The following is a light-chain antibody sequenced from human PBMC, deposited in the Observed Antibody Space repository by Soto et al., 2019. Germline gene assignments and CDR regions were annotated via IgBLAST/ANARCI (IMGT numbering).Light chain of an antibody. V-gene: IGLV1-44*01. CDR1: SSNIGSNT. CDR2: SNN. Sequence: QSVLAQPPSTSGAPGQRVTISCSGSSSNIGSNTVNWYHQFPGTAPKLLIYSNNQRPSGVPDRFSGSKSGTSASLAISGLQSEDEADYYCATWDDSLRGLWVFGGGTKVTVL. J-gene: IGLJ3*02. CDR3: ATWDDSLRGLWV.